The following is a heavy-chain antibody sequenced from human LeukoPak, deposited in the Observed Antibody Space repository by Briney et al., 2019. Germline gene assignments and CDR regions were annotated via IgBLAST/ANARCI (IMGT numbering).Heavy chain of an antibody. V-gene: IGHV3-48*01. CDR3: ARVLVDTAMVTVNAFDI. CDR2: ISSSSSTI. J-gene: IGHJ3*02. D-gene: IGHD5-18*01. Sequence: GGSLRLSCAASGFTFSSYSMNWVRQAPGKGLEWVSYISSSSSTIYYADSVKGRFTISRDNAKNSLYLQMNSLRAEDTAVYYCARVLVDTAMVTVNAFDIWGQGTMVTVSS. CDR1: GFTFSSYS.